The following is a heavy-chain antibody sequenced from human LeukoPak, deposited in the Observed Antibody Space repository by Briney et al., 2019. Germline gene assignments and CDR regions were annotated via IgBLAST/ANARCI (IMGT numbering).Heavy chain of an antibody. CDR3: VRVRHGDSFDF. J-gene: IGHJ4*02. V-gene: IGHV3-72*01. CDR2: IRNKAADYST. D-gene: IGHD4-17*01. CDR1: GFTFSSLY. Sequence: GGSLRLSCEASGFTFSSLYMDWVRQAPGKGLEGVGRIRNKAADYSTDYASSVKGRFTISRDDSRNSLHLQMSSLKSENTALYYCVRVRHGDSFDFWGQGTLVTVSS.